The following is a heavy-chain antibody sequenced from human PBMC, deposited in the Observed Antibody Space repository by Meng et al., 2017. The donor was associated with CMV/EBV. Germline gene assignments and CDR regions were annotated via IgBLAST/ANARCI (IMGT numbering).Heavy chain of an antibody. J-gene: IGHJ6*02. D-gene: IGHD3-10*01. V-gene: IGHV4-59*12. CDR1: GGSISAYY. Sequence: SETLSLTCIVSGGSISAYYWSWIRQPPGKGLEWIGYIYYSGNTNYNPSLKSRVTILVDTSKNQFFLKLSSVTAADTAVYYCARSNYHGSGSYWDFYYYGMDVWGQGTTVTVSS. CDR2: IYYSGNT. CDR3: ARSNYHGSGSYWDFYYYGMDV.